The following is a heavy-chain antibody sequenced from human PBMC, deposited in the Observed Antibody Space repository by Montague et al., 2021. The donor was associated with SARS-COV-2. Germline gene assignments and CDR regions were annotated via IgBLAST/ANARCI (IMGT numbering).Heavy chain of an antibody. CDR2: IYYTGNT. V-gene: IGHV4-39*02. J-gene: IGHJ3*01. CDR3: ARLEQYFDSSGSPSAFDF. D-gene: IGHD3-22*01. Sequence: SETLSLTCTVSGGSITNNIDYWAWVRQPPGKGLEWIGSIYYTGNTYYNPSLKSRVTISVVTSKNHFTLKLSSVTAAETAVYYCARLEQYFDSSGSPSAFDFWGQGTKVTVSS. CDR1: GGSITNNIDY.